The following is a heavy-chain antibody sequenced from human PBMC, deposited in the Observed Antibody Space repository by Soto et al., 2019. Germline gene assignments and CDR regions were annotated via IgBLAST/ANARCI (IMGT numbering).Heavy chain of an antibody. V-gene: IGHV4-39*01. CDR3: VRERGGSVDY. CDR2: IHYSGAT. CDR1: GATIYSNTYY. D-gene: IGHD3-10*01. Sequence: QVQLQESDPGLVMPSETLSLTCTVSGATIYSNTYYWGWIRQPPGKGLDWIGTIHYSGATFYKPSLESRVTMSVDTSKNQFSLKLMSVTAADTALYYCVRERGGSVDYWGQGILVTVSS. J-gene: IGHJ4*02.